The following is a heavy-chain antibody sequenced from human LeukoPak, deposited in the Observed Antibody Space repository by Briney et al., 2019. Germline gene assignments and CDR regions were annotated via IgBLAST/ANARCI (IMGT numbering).Heavy chain of an antibody. CDR2: IFHTGSGST. D-gene: IGHD6-19*01. V-gene: IGHV4-59*08. Sequence: PSETLSLTCTVSGGSISPYYWSWIRQPPGKGLEWIGYIFHTGSGSTSHNPSLKSRVTISVDTFKNQFSLNLNSVTAADTAVYYCARHAVYAGSGWAFDYWGQGTLVTVSS. J-gene: IGHJ4*02. CDR3: ARHAVYAGSGWAFDY. CDR1: GGSISPYY.